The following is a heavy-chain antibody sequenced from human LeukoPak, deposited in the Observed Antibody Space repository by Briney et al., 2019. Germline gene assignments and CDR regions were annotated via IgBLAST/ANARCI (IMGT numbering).Heavy chain of an antibody. CDR2: ISGSADVT. Sequence: GGSLRLSCAASGFIFSSYAMSWVRQAPGKGLEWVSGISGSADVTDYADSVKGRFTISRDNSKNTLYLQMNSLRAEDTAVYYCAKDLYYFGSGSHDYWGQGTMVTVSS. V-gene: IGHV3-23*01. D-gene: IGHD3-10*01. CDR3: AKDLYYFGSGSHDY. CDR1: GFIFSSYA. J-gene: IGHJ4*01.